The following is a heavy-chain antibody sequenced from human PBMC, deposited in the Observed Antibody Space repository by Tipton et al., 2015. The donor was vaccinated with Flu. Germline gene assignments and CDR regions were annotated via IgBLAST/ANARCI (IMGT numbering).Heavy chain of an antibody. CDR1: GYTFTNYG. V-gene: IGHV1-18*04. D-gene: IGHD3-9*01. J-gene: IGHJ4*02. CDR3: ARGTAHILTGNFLDY. Sequence: QMQLVQSGAEVKKPGASVRVSCKASGYTFTNYGINWVRQAPGQGLEWMGWISAYNGHTNYAQKFLGRVTMTTDTSTNTAYMEVRSLRSDDTAVYYCARGTAHILTGNFLDYWGQGTLVTVSS. CDR2: ISAYNGHT.